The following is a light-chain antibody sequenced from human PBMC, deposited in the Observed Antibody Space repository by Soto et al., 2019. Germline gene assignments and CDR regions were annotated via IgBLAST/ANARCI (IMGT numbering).Light chain of an antibody. Sequence: LLALSPVTFSLSPSERSTLSCRAIQSVSSSYLAWYQQKPGQAPRLLIYGASSRATGIPDRFSGSGSGTDFTLTISSVYPEDFGMYYCQQYARAPLIRFGHRRRLEI. CDR2: GAS. J-gene: IGKJ5*01. V-gene: IGKV3-20*01. CDR1: QSVSSSY. CDR3: QQYARAPLIR.